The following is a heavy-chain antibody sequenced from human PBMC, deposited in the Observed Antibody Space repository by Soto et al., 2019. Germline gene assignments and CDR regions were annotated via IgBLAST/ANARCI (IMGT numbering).Heavy chain of an antibody. CDR1: GASITGAF. J-gene: IGHJ4*02. Sequence: SETLSLTCTVSGASITGAFWSWIRQPPGKGLEWVGDVYHSGSANYNPSLKSRVSMSVDTSKNQFSLTLKSVTAADTAVYYCGREGGYGGYVDYWGQGTLVTVSS. CDR2: VYHSGSA. CDR3: GREGGYGGYVDY. D-gene: IGHD5-12*01. V-gene: IGHV4-59*01.